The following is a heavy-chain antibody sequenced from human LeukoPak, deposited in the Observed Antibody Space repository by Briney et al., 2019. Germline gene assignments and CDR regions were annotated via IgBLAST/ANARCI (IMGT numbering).Heavy chain of an antibody. CDR1: GFTFSNAW. D-gene: IGHD3-10*01. V-gene: IGHV3-15*07. CDR3: VTDLGSGRRNDAFDI. J-gene: IGHJ3*02. CDR2: IKSKTGGGTV. Sequence: GGSLRLSCAASGFTFSNAWMNWVRQAPGGGLEWVGRIKSKTGGGTVDNAAPVKGRFIISRDDSKNTLYLQMNTLKIEDTAVYYCVTDLGSGRRNDAFDIWGQGTMVIVSS.